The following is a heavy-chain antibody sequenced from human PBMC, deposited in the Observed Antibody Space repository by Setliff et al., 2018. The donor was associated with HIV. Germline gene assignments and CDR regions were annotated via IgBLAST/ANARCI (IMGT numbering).Heavy chain of an antibody. CDR3: AKGGYGGAYYAAGY. J-gene: IGHJ4*02. Sequence: GGSLRLSCAASGFTFNNYAMNWVRQAPGKGLEWVSYITGSSTTYYAESVKGRFTISRDNSKNTVSLQMTNLEPGDTAMYYCAKGGYGGAYYAAGYWGQGTKVTVSS. CDR2: ITGSSTT. D-gene: IGHD5-18*01. V-gene: IGHV3-23*01. CDR1: GFTFNNYA.